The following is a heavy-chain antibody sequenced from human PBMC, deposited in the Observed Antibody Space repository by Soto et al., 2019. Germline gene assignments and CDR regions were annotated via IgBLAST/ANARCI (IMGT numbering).Heavy chain of an antibody. CDR1: GFTFNNYA. V-gene: IGHV3-23*01. Sequence: EVQLLESGGGLVQPGGSLRLSCAASGFTFNNYAMTWVRQAPGKGLEWVSAISGGGDTTSYADSVKGQFTVSRDGYKNALYRRTRSLRAEDTALYYCAKGRGGSGSRKPRVDFWGQGTLVTVSS. CDR2: ISGGGDTT. D-gene: IGHD3-10*01. J-gene: IGHJ4*02. CDR3: AKGRGGSGSRKPRVDF.